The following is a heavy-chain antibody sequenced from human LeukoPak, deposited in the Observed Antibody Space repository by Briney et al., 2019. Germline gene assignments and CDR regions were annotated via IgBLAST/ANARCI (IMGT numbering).Heavy chain of an antibody. D-gene: IGHD2-21*02. J-gene: IGHJ4*02. CDR1: GFTFSSYS. CDR2: ITFTSSTI. V-gene: IGHV3-48*04. Sequence: PGGSLRLSCAASGFTFSSYSMTWVRQAPGKGLEWVSYITFTSSTIHYADSVKGRFTISRDNAKNSFYLQMSSLRVEDTAVYYCTKEETRGGDLHYWGQGALVTVSS. CDR3: TKEETRGGDLHY.